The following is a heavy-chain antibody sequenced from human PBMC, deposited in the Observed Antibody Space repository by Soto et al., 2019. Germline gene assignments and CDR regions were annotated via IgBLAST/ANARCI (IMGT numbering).Heavy chain of an antibody. J-gene: IGHJ4*02. CDR1: GFTFSSYS. Sequence: EVQLVESGGGLVKPGGSLRLSCAASGFTFSSYSMNWVRQAPGKGLEWVSSISSSSSYIYYADSVKGRFTISRDNAKNSLYLQMNSLRAEDTAVYYCARDFSGHTIFDYWGQGTLVTVSS. V-gene: IGHV3-21*01. D-gene: IGHD6-19*01. CDR2: ISSSSSYI. CDR3: ARDFSGHTIFDY.